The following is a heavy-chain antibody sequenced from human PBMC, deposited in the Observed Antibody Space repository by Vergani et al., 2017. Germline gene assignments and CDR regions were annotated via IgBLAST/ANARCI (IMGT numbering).Heavy chain of an antibody. CDR1: GFTFSSYG. J-gene: IGHJ4*02. CDR2: ISYDGSNK. D-gene: IGHD3-16*02. CDR3: AKDQIYDYVWGSYRYPPWYFDY. Sequence: QVQLVESGGGVVQPGRSLRLSCAASGFTFSSYGMHWVRQAPGKGLEWVAVISYDGSNKYYADSVKGRFTISRDNSKNTLYLQMNSLRAEDTAVYYCAKDQIYDYVWGSYRYPPWYFDYWGQGTLVTVSS. V-gene: IGHV3-30*18.